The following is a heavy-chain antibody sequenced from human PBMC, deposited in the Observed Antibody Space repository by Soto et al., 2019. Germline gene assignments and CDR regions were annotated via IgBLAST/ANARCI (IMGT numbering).Heavy chain of an antibody. CDR1: GDSITSGDNY. D-gene: IGHD2-21*02. CDR3: ARVHVMVVAGSTFDY. J-gene: IGHJ4*01. CDR2: IYYSGST. Sequence: SETLSLTCTVSGDSITSGDNYWSWIRQPPGKGLEWIASIYYSGSTYYNPSLKSRITISVDTSKNQFSLKLSSVTAEDTAVYYCARVHVMVVAGSTFDYWGHGSLVT. V-gene: IGHV4-39*01.